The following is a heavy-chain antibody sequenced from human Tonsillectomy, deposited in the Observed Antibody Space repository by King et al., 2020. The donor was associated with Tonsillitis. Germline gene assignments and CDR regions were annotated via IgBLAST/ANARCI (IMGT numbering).Heavy chain of an antibody. D-gene: IGHD3-16*01. CDR3: ASCRLKYDYWYFDL. CDR2: IHYSGNA. V-gene: IGHV4-39*07. Sequence: HLQLQESGPGLVKPSETLSLTCTVSGGSISISSYYWGWVRQSPGQGLEWIGTIHYSGNAYYSPSLKSRVTMSVDTSNNQFSLNLTSVTAADTAKYFCASCRLKYDYWYFDLWGRGPLVTVSS. J-gene: IGHJ2*01. CDR1: GGSISISSYY.